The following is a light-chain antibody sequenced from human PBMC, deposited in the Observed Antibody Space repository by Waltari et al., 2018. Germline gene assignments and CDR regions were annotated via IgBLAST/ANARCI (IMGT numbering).Light chain of an antibody. CDR1: QSVSSNY. CDR2: GAS. Sequence: EIVLTQSPGTLSLSPGERATLSCRASQSVSSNYLAWYQQQPGQAPRLVIYGASSRATGIPDRFSGSGSGTDFTLTISRLEPEDFAVYYCQQYGSSLLTFGGGTKVEIK. V-gene: IGKV3-20*01. CDR3: QQYGSSLLT. J-gene: IGKJ4*01.